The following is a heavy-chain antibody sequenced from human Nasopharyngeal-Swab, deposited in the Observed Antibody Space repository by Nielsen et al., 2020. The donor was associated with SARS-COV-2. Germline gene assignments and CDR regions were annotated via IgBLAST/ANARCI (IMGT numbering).Heavy chain of an antibody. CDR3: ARDRGGYDYPFDY. Sequence: GESLKISCAASGFSFSSYRMTWVRQAPGKGLEWVATINQDGSEKYYVDSVKGRFTISRDNAKNSLYLQMNSLRAEDTAVYYCARDRGGYDYPFDYWGQGTLVTVSS. CDR2: INQDGSEK. CDR1: GFSFSSYR. D-gene: IGHD5-12*01. V-gene: IGHV3-7*03. J-gene: IGHJ4*02.